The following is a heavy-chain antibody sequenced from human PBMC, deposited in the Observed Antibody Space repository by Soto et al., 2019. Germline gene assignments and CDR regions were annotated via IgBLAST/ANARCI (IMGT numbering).Heavy chain of an antibody. V-gene: IGHV3-33*01. J-gene: IGHJ6*02. CDR1: GFTFSSYG. CDR2: IWYDGSNK. Sequence: VQLVESGGGVVQPGRSLRLSCAASGFTFSSYGMHWVRQAPGKGLEWVAVIWYDGSNKYYADSVKGRFTISRDNSKNTLYLQMYSLRAEDTAVYYCARDGGGRCSGGSCYYYYGMDVWGQGTTVTVSS. D-gene: IGHD2-15*01. CDR3: ARDGGGRCSGGSCYYYYGMDV.